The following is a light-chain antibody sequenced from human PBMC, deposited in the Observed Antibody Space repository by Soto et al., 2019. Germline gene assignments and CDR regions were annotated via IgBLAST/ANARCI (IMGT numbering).Light chain of an antibody. CDR1: QTVPNNY. J-gene: IGKJ4*01. Sequence: EIVLTQSPGTLSLSAGDGVSLSCRASQTVPNNYLAWYQQKPDQAPRLLIFGASNRATGIPDRFGGSGSGADFPLIISRLEPEDFAVYCCQQYGASPLTFGGGARLEVK. CDR2: GAS. V-gene: IGKV3-20*01. CDR3: QQYGASPLT.